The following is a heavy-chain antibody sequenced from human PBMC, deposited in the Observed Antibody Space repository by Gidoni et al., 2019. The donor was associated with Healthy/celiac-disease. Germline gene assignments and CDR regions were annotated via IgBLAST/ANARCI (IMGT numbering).Heavy chain of an antibody. V-gene: IGHV4-34*01. CDR3: ARGRSIAAAGRYYYYYMDV. CDR1: GGSFSGYY. CDR2: INHSGST. D-gene: IGHD6-13*01. Sequence: QVQLQQWGAGLLKPSETLSLTCAAYGGSFSGYYWSWIRQPPGKGLEWIGEINHSGSTNYNPSLKSRVTISVDTSKNQFSLKLSSGTAADTAVYYCARGRSIAAAGRYYYYYMDVWGKGTTVTVSS. J-gene: IGHJ6*03.